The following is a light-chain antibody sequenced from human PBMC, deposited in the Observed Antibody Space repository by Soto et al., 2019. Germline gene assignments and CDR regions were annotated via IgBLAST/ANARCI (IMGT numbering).Light chain of an antibody. CDR3: QHYNDYSRV. V-gene: IGKV1-5*03. CDR1: QSVDTW. Sequence: DIQMTQSPSTLSASIGDTVTITCRTSQSVDTWLGWYHHKAGKAPKLLNYRASSLATGVPSRFSGSGSGTAFTLTITSLQPDDFATYYCQHYNDYSRVFGQGTQVEIK. J-gene: IGKJ1*01. CDR2: RAS.